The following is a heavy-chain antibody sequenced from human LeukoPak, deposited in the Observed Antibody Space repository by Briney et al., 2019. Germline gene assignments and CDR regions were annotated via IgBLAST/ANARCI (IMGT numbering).Heavy chain of an antibody. CDR1: GGSFSGYY. V-gene: IGHV4-34*01. J-gene: IGHJ4*02. CDR2: INHSGST. Sequence: PSETLSLTCAVYGGSFSGYYWSWIRQPPGKGLEWIGEINHSGSTNYNPSLKSRVTISVETSKRQFSLKLRSVTAADTAFYYCATRDYWGQGTLVTVSS. CDR3: ATRDY.